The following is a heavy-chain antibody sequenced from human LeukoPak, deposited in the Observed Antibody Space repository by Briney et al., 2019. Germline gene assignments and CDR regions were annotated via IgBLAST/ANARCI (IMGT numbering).Heavy chain of an antibody. J-gene: IGHJ3*02. CDR2: IYYSGNT. V-gene: IGHV4-39*01. Sequence: SETLSLTCIVSGXSISRGNYYWGWVRLSPGKGLEWNGCIYYSGNTYYNPSLKSRVTISVDTSKNQFSQKLSSVTAADTAVYYCARGDYYYDSTDLGAFDIWGQGTMVTVSS. CDR3: ARGDYYYDSTDLGAFDI. CDR1: GXSISRGNYY. D-gene: IGHD3-22*01.